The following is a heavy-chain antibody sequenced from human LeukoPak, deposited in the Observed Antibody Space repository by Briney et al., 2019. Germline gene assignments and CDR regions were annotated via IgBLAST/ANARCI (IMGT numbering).Heavy chain of an antibody. CDR2: ISVYNGDT. V-gene: IGHV1-18*01. D-gene: IGHD1-26*01. Sequence: ASVKVSCKASGYSFTTYGMSWVRQAPGQGLEWMGWISVYNGDTNYAQTFQGRVTMTTDTSTDTAYLELGSLRVDDTAIYYCARDLGPYTGSYYSYYHYMDVWGEGTSVTVSS. CDR3: ARDLGPYTGSYYSYYHYMDV. J-gene: IGHJ6*03. CDR1: GYSFTTYG.